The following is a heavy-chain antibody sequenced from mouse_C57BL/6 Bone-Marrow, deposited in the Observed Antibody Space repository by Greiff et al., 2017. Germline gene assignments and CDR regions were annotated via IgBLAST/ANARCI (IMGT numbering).Heavy chain of an antibody. Sequence: VQLQQPGAELVKPGASVKMSCKASGYTFTGYWITWVKQRPGQGLEWIGDIYPGSGSTNYNEKFKGQATLTVDTSSSTAYMQLSSLTSEDSAVYYCARDYYGSSYDYWGQGTTLTVSS. CDR1: GYTFTGYW. V-gene: IGHV1-55*01. CDR3: ARDYYGSSYDY. CDR2: IYPGSGST. D-gene: IGHD1-1*01. J-gene: IGHJ2*01.